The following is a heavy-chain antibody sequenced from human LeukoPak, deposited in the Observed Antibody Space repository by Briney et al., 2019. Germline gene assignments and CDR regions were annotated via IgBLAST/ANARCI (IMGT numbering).Heavy chain of an antibody. CDR1: GGTFSSYA. Sequence: SVKVSCKASGGTFSSYAISWVRQAPGQGLEWMGRIIPIFGTANYAQKFQGRVTITTDESTSTAYMELSSLRSEDTAVYYCAREYYYDSSGYALNSFDYWGQGTLVTVSS. V-gene: IGHV1-69*05. D-gene: IGHD3-22*01. CDR2: IIPIFGTA. CDR3: AREYYYDSSGYALNSFDY. J-gene: IGHJ4*02.